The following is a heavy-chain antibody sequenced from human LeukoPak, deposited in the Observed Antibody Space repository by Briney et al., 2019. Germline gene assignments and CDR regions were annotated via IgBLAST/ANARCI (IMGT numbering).Heavy chain of an antibody. J-gene: IGHJ4*02. D-gene: IGHD2-15*01. Sequence: GESLRLSCAASGFTFSSYSMNWVRQAPGKGREWVSSISSSSTYIYYADSVKGRFTISRDNVKNSLYLQMNSLRVEDTAVYYCARPLVYCTSGSCFPDYWGQGTLVTVSS. CDR2: ISSSSTYI. CDR3: ARPLVYCTSGSCFPDY. CDR1: GFTFSSYS. V-gene: IGHV3-21*06.